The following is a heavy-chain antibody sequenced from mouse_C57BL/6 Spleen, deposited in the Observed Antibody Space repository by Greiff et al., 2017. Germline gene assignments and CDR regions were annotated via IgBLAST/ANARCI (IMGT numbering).Heavy chain of an antibody. CDR3: AKGTGKRALNY. CDR2: ISYDGSN. D-gene: IGHD4-1*01. J-gene: IGHJ2*01. CDR1: GYSITSGYY. V-gene: IGHV3-6*01. Sequence: EVQLVESGPGLVKPSQSLSLTCSVTGYSITSGYYWNWIRQFPGNKLEWMGYISYDGSNNYNPSLKNRISFTRDTSKNQFFLKLNSVTTEDTATYYCAKGTGKRALNYWGKGTTLTVSS.